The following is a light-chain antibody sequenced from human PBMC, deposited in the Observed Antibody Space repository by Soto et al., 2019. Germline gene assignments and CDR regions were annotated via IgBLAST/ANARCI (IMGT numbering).Light chain of an antibody. CDR3: QQYNSYSVT. Sequence: EIQMTQSPSSMSASVVPRVTINCRASQSISSYLNWYQQKPGKAPKLLIYAASSLQSGVPSRFSGSGSGTDFTLTISSLQPDDFATYYCQQYNSYSVTFGQGTKVDVK. J-gene: IGKJ1*01. CDR2: AAS. V-gene: IGKV1-39*01. CDR1: QSISSY.